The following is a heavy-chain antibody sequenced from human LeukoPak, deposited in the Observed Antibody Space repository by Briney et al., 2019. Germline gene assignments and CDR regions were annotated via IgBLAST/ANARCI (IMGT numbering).Heavy chain of an antibody. CDR2: IKQDGSEK. D-gene: IGHD3-22*01. CDR1: GFTFSSYW. J-gene: IGHJ4*02. V-gene: IGHV3-7*01. Sequence: GGSLRLSCAASGFTFSSYWMSWVRQAPGKGLEWVAHIKQDGSEKYYVDSVKGRFTISRDNAKNSLYLQMNSLRAEDTAVYYCARDFGPSYYYDSSGLFDYWGQGTLVTVSS. CDR3: ARDFGPSYYYDSSGLFDY.